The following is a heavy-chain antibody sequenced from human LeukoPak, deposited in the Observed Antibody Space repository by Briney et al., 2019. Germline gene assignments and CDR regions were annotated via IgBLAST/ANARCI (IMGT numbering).Heavy chain of an antibody. CDR1: GGSISSYY. V-gene: IGHV4-59*01. Sequence: SETLSLTCTVSGGSISSYYWSWIRQPPGKGLEWIGYIYYSGSTNYNPSLKSRVTITVNTSKNQFSLKLSSVTASGQGLYFRSSVFFDCGGDCCPPDAFNIWGQGTMVTVSS. CDR3: SSVFFDCGGDCCPPDAFNI. D-gene: IGHD2-21*01. J-gene: IGHJ3*02. CDR2: IYYSGST.